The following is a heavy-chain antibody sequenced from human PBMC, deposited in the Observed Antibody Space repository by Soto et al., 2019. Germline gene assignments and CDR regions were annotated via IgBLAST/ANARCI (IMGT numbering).Heavy chain of an antibody. Sequence: EVQLVESGGGLVQPGGSLRLSCAASGFSFSSYWMSWVRQAPGKGLEWVANIKQDGSEKYYVDSVKGRFTISRDNTKKSLFLQMNSLRAEDGAVYYCARDKYYYDCSLYRPYDYCGQGTLVTVSS. CDR3: ARDKYYYDCSLYRPYDY. CDR1: GFSFSSYW. D-gene: IGHD3-22*01. CDR2: IKQDGSEK. V-gene: IGHV3-7*01. J-gene: IGHJ4*02.